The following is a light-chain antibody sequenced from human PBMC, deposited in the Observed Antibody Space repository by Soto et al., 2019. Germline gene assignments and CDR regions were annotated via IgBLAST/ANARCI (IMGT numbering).Light chain of an antibody. CDR3: KVWDSSSDHYL. Sequence: SYELTQPPSVSVAPGQTARISCGGNDIASKSVHWSQQKPGQAPVLVVYDDNDRPSGIPERFSGSNSGDTATLTISRLEAADDADSPSKVWDSSSDHYLFGSGTKVTV. J-gene: IGLJ1*01. CDR1: DIASKS. CDR2: DDN. V-gene: IGLV3-21*02.